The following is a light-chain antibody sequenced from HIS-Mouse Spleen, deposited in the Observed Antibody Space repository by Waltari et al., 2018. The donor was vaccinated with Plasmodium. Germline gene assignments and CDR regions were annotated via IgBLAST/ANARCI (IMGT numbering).Light chain of an antibody. J-gene: IGLJ3*02. Sequence: QSALTQPASVSGSPGESITISCTGTSSDVGSYNLVSWYQQHPGKAPKLMIYEGSKWPSGVSNRCSGSKSGNTASLTISGLQAEDEADYYCCSYAGSSTFVFGGGTKLTVL. CDR3: CSYAGSSTFV. V-gene: IGLV2-23*03. CDR2: EGS. CDR1: SSDVGSYNL.